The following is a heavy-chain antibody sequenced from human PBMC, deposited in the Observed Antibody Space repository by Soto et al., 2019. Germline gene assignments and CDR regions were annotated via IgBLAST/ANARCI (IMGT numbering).Heavy chain of an antibody. J-gene: IGHJ2*01. Sequence: EVQLVESGGGLVQPGGSLRLSCAASGFTFSSYWMTWVRQAPGKGLEWVANIRQDGSEKYYVDSVKGRFTISRDNAKNSLYLQMNSLRAEDTAVYYCARRVFSNSAWYFDLWGRGTLVTVSS. V-gene: IGHV3-7*01. CDR1: GFTFSSYW. CDR2: IRQDGSEK. CDR3: ARRVFSNSAWYFDL. D-gene: IGHD4-4*01.